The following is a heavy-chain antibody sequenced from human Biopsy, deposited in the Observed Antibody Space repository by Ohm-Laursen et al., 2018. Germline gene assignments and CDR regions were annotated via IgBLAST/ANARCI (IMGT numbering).Heavy chain of an antibody. CDR1: GVTFDTYA. Sequence: SVKVSCKASGVTFDTYAFGWVRQAPGQGLEWMGRINPNNDNTAYAQKFQGRITMTKDTSTSTVYMDLSSLTFDDSAVYYCARGPRGLVVITTTALYFDYWGQGTLVTVSS. V-gene: IGHV1-18*01. CDR2: INPNNDNT. D-gene: IGHD3-22*01. J-gene: IGHJ4*02. CDR3: ARGPRGLVVITTTALYFDY.